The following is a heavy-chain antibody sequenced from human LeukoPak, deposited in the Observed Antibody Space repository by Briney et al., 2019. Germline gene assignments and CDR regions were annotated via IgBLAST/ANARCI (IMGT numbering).Heavy chain of an antibody. Sequence: GGSLRLSCAASGFTFSNYAMAWVRQTPGKGLEWVSAVSASGGTRYYADSVRGRFTISRDNAKNTLYLQMNSLRAEDTAVYYCVTKDYFDYWGQGTLVTVSS. V-gene: IGHV3-23*01. J-gene: IGHJ4*02. CDR2: VSASGGTR. CDR1: GFTFSNYA. CDR3: VTKDYFDY.